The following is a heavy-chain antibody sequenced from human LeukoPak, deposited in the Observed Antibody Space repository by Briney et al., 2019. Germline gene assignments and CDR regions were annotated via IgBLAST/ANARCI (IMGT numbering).Heavy chain of an antibody. CDR3: ARVRVKSGYSYVYFVDY. D-gene: IGHD5-18*01. CDR2: IKQDGSEE. Sequence: GGSLRLSCAASGFTFSSCWMSWVRQAPGKGLEWVANIKQDGSEEYYVDSVKGQFTISRDNAKNSLYLQMNSLSAEDTAVYYCARVRVKSGYSYVYFVDYWGQGTLVTVSS. J-gene: IGHJ4*02. CDR1: GFTFSSCW. V-gene: IGHV3-7*01.